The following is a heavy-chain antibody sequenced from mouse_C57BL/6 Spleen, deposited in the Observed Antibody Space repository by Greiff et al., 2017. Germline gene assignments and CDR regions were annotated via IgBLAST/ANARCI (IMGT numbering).Heavy chain of an antibody. D-gene: IGHD1-1*01. Sequence: VQLKESGAELVKPGASVKLSCTASGFNIKDYYMHWVKQRTEQGLEWIGRIDPEDGETKYAPKFQGKATITADTSSNTAYLQLSSLTSEDTAVYYCASNYYGSSYVRYFDVWGTGTTVTVSS. CDR2: IDPEDGET. CDR3: ASNYYGSSYVRYFDV. V-gene: IGHV14-2*01. J-gene: IGHJ1*03. CDR1: GFNIKDYY.